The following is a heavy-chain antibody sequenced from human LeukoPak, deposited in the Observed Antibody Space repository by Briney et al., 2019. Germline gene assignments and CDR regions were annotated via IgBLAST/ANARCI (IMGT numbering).Heavy chain of an antibody. CDR3: ARLGITMVRGVIIPHFDY. J-gene: IGHJ4*02. CDR2: IKRNAEAT. D-gene: IGHD3-10*01. Sequence: PPGGSLRLSCEASGFTFSSYIMTWVRQAPGKGLEWVSTIKRNAEATFYADSVKGRFTISRDNSKNTLYLQMNSLRAEDTAVYYCARLGITMVRGVIIPHFDYWGQGTLVTVSS. CDR1: GFTFSSYI. V-gene: IGHV3-23*01.